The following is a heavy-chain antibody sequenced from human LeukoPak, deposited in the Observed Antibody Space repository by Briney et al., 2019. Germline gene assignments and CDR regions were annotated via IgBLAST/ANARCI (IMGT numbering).Heavy chain of an antibody. CDR2: ISYDGSNK. CDR1: GFTFSSYG. V-gene: IGHV3-30*18. J-gene: IGHJ6*02. CDR3: AKDGRYYYDFWSSYSREYYYYYGMDV. Sequence: GGSLRLSCAASGFTFSSYGMHWVRQAPGKGLEWVAVISYDGSNKYYADSVKGRFTISRGNSKNTLYLQMNSLRAEDTAVYYCAKDGRYYYDFWSSYSREYYYYYGMDVWGQGTTVTVSS. D-gene: IGHD3-3*01.